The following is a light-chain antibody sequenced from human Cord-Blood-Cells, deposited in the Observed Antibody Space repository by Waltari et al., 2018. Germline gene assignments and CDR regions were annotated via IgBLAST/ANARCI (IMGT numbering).Light chain of an antibody. V-gene: IGLV2-23*01. J-gene: IGLJ2*01. CDR2: EGS. CDR3: CSYAGSSTVV. Sequence: QSALTQPASVSGSPGQSITISCTGTSRHVGSYNLFSWYQQHPGKAPKLMIYEGSKRPSGVSNRFSGSKSGNTASLTISGLQAEDEADYYCCSYAGSSTVVFGGGTKLTVL. CDR1: SRHVGSYNL.